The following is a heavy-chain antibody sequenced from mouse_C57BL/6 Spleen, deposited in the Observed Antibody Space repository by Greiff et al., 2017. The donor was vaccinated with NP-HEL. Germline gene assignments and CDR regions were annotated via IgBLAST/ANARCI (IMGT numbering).Heavy chain of an antibody. CDR3: AREGHGNCFDY. CDR2: INPYNGGT. D-gene: IGHD2-1*01. CDR1: GYTFTDYY. Sequence: VQLKESGPVLVKPGASVKMSCQASGYTFTDYYMNWVKQSHGKSLEWIGVINPYNGGTSYNQKFKGKATLTVDKSSSTAYMELNSLTAEDAAVYYCAREGHGNCFDYWGQGTTLTVSS. J-gene: IGHJ2*01. V-gene: IGHV1-19*01.